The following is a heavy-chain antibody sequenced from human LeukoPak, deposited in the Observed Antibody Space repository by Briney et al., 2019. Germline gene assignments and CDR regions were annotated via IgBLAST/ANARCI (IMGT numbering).Heavy chain of an antibody. Sequence: ASVKVSCKASVYTFGSHDINGVRPATGQGVEWMGWMNPNSGDTGFAQRLQGRVTMTWDTSISTAYMELSSLKSDDTAVYYCTRGNTVLGGTDVWGQGTTVTVSS. CDR3: TRGNTVLGGTDV. CDR1: VYTFGSHD. CDR2: MNPNSGDT. D-gene: IGHD4-17*01. V-gene: IGHV1-8*01. J-gene: IGHJ6*02.